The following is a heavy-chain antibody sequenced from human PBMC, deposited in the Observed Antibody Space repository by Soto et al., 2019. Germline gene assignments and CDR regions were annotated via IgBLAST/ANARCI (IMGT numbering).Heavy chain of an antibody. D-gene: IGHD6-19*01. J-gene: IGHJ6*02. V-gene: IGHV4-34*01. Sequence: PSETLSLTCAVYGGSFSGYYWSWIRQPPGKGLEWIGEINHSGSTNYNPSLKSRVTISVDTSKNQFSLKLSSVTAADTAVYYCARGSMAGGYYYYYGMDVWGQGTTVTVSS. CDR2: INHSGST. CDR1: GGSFSGYY. CDR3: ARGSMAGGYYYYYGMDV.